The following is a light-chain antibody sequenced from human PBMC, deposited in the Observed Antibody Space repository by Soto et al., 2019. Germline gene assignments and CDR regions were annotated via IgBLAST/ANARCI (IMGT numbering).Light chain of an antibody. J-gene: IGKJ1*01. CDR3: QQYNNWWT. V-gene: IGKV3-15*01. CDR1: QSINSN. Sequence: VMTQSPATLSVSPGERATLSCTASQSINSNLAWYQQRPGQAPRRLIYGASTRATGIPARFSGSGSGTEFTLTISSLQSEDFAVYYCQQYNNWWTFGQGTKVEIK. CDR2: GAS.